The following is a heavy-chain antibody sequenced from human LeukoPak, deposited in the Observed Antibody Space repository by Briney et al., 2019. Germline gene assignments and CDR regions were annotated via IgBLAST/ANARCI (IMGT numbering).Heavy chain of an antibody. CDR2: ISTYNGKT. CDR3: ARDENWNDDGGKGYNWFDS. CDR1: GYTFTNYG. D-gene: IGHD1-1*01. V-gene: IGHV1-18*01. J-gene: IGHJ5*01. Sequence: ASVKVSCKASGYTFTNYGISWVRQAPGQGLEWMGWISTYNGKTNSAQKVQARVTMTSDTSTSTAYLELRSLRYDDTAVYYCARDENWNDDGGKGYNWFDSWGQGTLVTVSS.